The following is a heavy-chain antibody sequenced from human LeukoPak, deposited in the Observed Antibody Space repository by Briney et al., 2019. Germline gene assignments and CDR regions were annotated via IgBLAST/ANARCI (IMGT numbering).Heavy chain of an antibody. Sequence: PSETLSLTCTVSGGSISSYYWSWIRQPPGKGLEWIGYIYYSGSTNYNPSLKSRVTISVDTSKNQFSLKLSSVTAADTAVYYCAASKWVQGVMYYNYYMDVWGKGTTVTVSS. D-gene: IGHD3-10*01. CDR3: AASKWVQGVMYYNYYMDV. CDR2: IYYSGST. J-gene: IGHJ6*03. V-gene: IGHV4-59*01. CDR1: GGSISSYY.